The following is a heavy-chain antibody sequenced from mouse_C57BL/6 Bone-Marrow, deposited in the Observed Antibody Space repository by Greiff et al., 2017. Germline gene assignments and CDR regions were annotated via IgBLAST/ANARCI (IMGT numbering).Heavy chain of an antibody. CDR3: SSLAY. J-gene: IGHJ3*01. CDR2: IRLKSDNYAT. Sequence: EVQLVESGGGLVQPGGSMKLSCVASGFTFSNYWMNWVRQSPEKGLEWVAQIRLKSDNYATHYAESVKGRFTISRDDSKSSVYLQMNNLRDEDTGIYYCSSLAYWGQGTLVTVSA. V-gene: IGHV6-3*01. CDR1: GFTFSNYW.